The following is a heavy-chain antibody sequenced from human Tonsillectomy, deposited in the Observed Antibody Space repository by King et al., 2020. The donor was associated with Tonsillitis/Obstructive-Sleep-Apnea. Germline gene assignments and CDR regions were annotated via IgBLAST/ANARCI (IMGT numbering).Heavy chain of an antibody. Sequence: QLQESGPGLVKPSETLSLTCSVSGGSISSSSYYWGWVRQPPGKGLEWIGSIDYSGNTYYNPSLKSRVTTFVDTSKNQFSLKLNSVTAADTAVYYSARHLGRDCSSASCYQFDYWGQGTLVTVSS. CDR2: IDYSGNT. CDR1: GGSISSSSYY. D-gene: IGHD2-2*01. J-gene: IGHJ4*02. V-gene: IGHV4-39*01. CDR3: ARHLGRDCSSASCYQFDY.